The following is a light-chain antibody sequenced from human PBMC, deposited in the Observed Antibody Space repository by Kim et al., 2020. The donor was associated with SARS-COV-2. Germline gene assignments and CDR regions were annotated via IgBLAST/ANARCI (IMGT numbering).Light chain of an antibody. Sequence: GQSVTIPCTGTSSDIANYNFVSWYHHHPGKVPKLIIFEVYKRPSGVPDRFSGSKSGNTASLTVSGLQPEDEGDYYCSSYAGSNIGVFGTGTKVTVL. J-gene: IGLJ1*01. CDR2: EVY. V-gene: IGLV2-8*01. CDR3: SSYAGSNIGV. CDR1: SSDIANYNF.